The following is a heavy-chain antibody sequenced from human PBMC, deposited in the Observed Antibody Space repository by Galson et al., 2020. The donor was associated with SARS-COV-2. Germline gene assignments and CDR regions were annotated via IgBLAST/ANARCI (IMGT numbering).Heavy chain of an antibody. J-gene: IGHJ4*02. CDR1: GFRFSRNW. V-gene: IGHV3-7*01. CDR3: ARDEDGYNDF. CDR2: IKQDGSDR. D-gene: IGHD3-16*01. Sequence: PGGSLRLSCAASGFRFSRNWMSWVRQAPGKGLQWVANIKQDGSDRYYVDSVKGRFTISSDYAKNSVYLQMNNLTADDTAVYYCARDEDGYNDFWGQGTLVAVSS.